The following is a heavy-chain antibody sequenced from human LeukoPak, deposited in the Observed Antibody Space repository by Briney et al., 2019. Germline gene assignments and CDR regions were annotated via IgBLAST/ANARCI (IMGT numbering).Heavy chain of an antibody. Sequence: KASETLSLTCSVSGGSISSGGYYWSWIRQHPGKGLEWIGYIYYSESPHYNPSLKSRITISVDTSKNQLSLKLSSVTAADTAVYYCTSGSNAGWFDYWGQGTLATVSS. CDR1: GGSISSGGYY. J-gene: IGHJ5*01. D-gene: IGHD2-8*01. CDR2: IYYSESP. V-gene: IGHV4-31*03. CDR3: TSGSNAGWFDY.